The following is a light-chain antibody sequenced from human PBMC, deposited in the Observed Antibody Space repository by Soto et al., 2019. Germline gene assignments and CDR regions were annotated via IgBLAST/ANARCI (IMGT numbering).Light chain of an antibody. V-gene: IGLV1-40*01. CDR1: SSNIGAGYD. CDR3: QSHDSSLSGVL. J-gene: IGLJ2*01. Sequence: QSVLTQPPSVSGAPGQRVTISCTGSSSNIGAGYDVHWYQQVPGTAPKLLIYGNSNRPSGVPDRFSGSKSGTSASLAITGLQAEDEADYYCQSHDSSLSGVLFGGGTKVTVL. CDR2: GNS.